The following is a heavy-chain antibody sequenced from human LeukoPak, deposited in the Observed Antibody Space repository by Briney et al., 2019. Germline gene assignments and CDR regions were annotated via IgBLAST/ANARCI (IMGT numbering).Heavy chain of an antibody. Sequence: GGSLRLPCAASGFTFSSYAMSWVRQAPEKGLEWVSAISGSGGSTYYADSVKGRFTISRDNSKNTLYLQMNSLRAEDTAVYYCAKAEDPASEYYDNRNVGADYWGQGTLVTVSS. V-gene: IGHV3-23*01. CDR1: GFTFSSYA. D-gene: IGHD3-22*01. CDR2: ISGSGGST. J-gene: IGHJ4*02. CDR3: AKAEDPASEYYDNRNVGADY.